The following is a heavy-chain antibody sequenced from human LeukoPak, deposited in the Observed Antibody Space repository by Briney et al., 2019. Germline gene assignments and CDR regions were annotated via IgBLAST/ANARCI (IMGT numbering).Heavy chain of an antibody. CDR3: ANVRGYCSTTSCYLDY. V-gene: IGHV3-30*02. CDR1: GFTFSSYG. J-gene: IGHJ4*02. D-gene: IGHD2-2*01. Sequence: PGGSLRLSCAASGFTFSSYGMHWVRQAPGKGLEWVAFIRYDGSNKYYADSVKGRFTISRDNSKNTLYLQMNSLRAEDTAVYYCANVRGYCSTTSCYLDYWGQGTLVTVSS. CDR2: IRYDGSNK.